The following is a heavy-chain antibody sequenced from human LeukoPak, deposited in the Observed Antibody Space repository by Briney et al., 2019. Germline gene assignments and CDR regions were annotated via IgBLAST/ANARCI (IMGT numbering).Heavy chain of an antibody. Sequence: GGSLRLSCAASGFTFSSYAMHWVRQAPGKGLEWVAVISYDGSNKYYADSVKGRFTISRDNSKNTLYLQMNSLRAEDTAVYYCARVRPTSRWGQGTLVTDSS. CDR1: GFTFSSYA. J-gene: IGHJ4*02. CDR2: ISYDGSNK. V-gene: IGHV3-30*04. CDR3: ARVRPTSR. D-gene: IGHD2-2*01.